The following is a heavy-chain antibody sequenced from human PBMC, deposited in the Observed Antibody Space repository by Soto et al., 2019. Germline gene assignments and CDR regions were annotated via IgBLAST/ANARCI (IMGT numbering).Heavy chain of an antibody. V-gene: IGHV1-69*02. CDR3: ASDGDYGAYDTPCGY. CDR1: GGTFSSYT. D-gene: IGHD4-17*01. Sequence: QVQLGQSGAEVKKPGSSVKVSCKASGGTFSSYTISWVRQAPGQGLEWMGSIIPSLGIANHAQKFQGRVTITADKSTGTAYREPSSMRAEDTAVYYCASDGDYGAYDTPCGYWGQGTLVTVSS. CDR2: IIPSLGIA. J-gene: IGHJ4*02.